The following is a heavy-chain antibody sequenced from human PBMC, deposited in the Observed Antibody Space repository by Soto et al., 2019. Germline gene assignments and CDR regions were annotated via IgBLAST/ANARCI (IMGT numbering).Heavy chain of an antibody. CDR1: GGTFSSYA. CDR2: IIPIFGTA. Sequence: QVQLVQSGAEVKKPGSSVKVSCKASGGTFSSYAISWVRQAPGQGLEWMGGIIPIFGTANYAQKFQGRVTITADESTSTAYMELSSLRSEDTAVYYCARENSYCDWLLLPVYYYGMDVWGQGTTVTVSS. J-gene: IGHJ6*02. D-gene: IGHD3-9*01. CDR3: ARENSYCDWLLLPVYYYGMDV. V-gene: IGHV1-69*01.